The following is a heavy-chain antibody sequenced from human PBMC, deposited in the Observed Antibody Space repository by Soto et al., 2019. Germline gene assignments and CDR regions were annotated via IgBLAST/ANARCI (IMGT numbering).Heavy chain of an antibody. D-gene: IGHD6-13*01. Sequence: QVQLQESGPGLVKPSQTLSLICTVSGGSINSRGYYWSWIRQHQGQGLEWIGYIYYSGSTYYHPYLRSRVTMSAGACENQFSPKRSTLTAADAAVYFCAIAYRQSGYSISWVFDSWGQGTLVNVSS. J-gene: IGHJ4*02. V-gene: IGHV4-31*03. CDR3: AIAYRQSGYSISWVFDS. CDR2: IYYSGST. CDR1: GGSINSRGYY.